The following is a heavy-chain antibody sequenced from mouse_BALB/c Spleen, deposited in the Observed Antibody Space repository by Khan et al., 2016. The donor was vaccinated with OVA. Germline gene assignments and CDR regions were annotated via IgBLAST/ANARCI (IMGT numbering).Heavy chain of an antibody. CDR3: ARSGLRWYFDY. Sequence: VQLQESGAELAKPGASVKMSCKASGYTFINYWILWVKQRPGQGLEWIGYINPSTGYTEYNQNFKDKATLTADKSSSTAYMQLSSLTSEDSAVYYCARSGLRWYFDYWGQGTTLTVSS. V-gene: IGHV1-7*01. CDR2: INPSTGYT. D-gene: IGHD1-1*01. J-gene: IGHJ2*01. CDR1: GYTFINYW.